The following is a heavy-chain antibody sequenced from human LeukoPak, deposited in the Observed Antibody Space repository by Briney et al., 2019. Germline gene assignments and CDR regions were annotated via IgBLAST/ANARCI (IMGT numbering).Heavy chain of an antibody. CDR3: ARGVVVAATHWFDP. D-gene: IGHD2-15*01. V-gene: IGHV4-34*01. CDR1: GGSFSGYY. Sequence: SETLSLTRAVYGGSFSGYYWSWIRQPPGKGLEWIGEINHSGSTNYNPSLKSRVTISVDTSKNQFSLKLSSVTAADTAVYYCARGVVVAATHWFDPWGQGTLVTVSS. J-gene: IGHJ5*02. CDR2: INHSGST.